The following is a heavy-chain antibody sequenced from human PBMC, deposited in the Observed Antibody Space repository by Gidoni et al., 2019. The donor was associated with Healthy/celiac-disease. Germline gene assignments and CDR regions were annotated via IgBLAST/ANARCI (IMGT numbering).Heavy chain of an antibody. J-gene: IGHJ4*02. CDR2: IYYSGST. V-gene: IGHV4-39*01. D-gene: IGHD3-3*01. CDR3: ARQKRGYYDFWSGYYGSYFDY. CDR1: GGSISSRSYY. Sequence: QPQLQESGPGLLNSSETLSLTGTVSGGSISSRSYYWGWSRQPPGKGLEWIGSIYYSGSTYYNPSLKSRVTISVDTSKNQFSLKLSSVTAADTAVYYCARQKRGYYDFWSGYYGSYFDYWGQGTLVTVSS.